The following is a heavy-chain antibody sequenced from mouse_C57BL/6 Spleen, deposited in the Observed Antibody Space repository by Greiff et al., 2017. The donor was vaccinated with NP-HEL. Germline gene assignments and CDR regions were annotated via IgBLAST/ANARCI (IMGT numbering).Heavy chain of an antibody. D-gene: IGHD1-1*01. CDR3: ARPSVVAEWYFDV. Sequence: QVQLQQSGAELAKPGASVKLSCKASGYTFTSYWMHWVKQRPGQGLEWIGYINPSSGYTKYNQKFKDKATLTADKSSSTAYMQLSSLTYEDSAVYYCARPSVVAEWYFDVWGTGTTVTVSS. CDR1: GYTFTSYW. V-gene: IGHV1-7*01. CDR2: INPSSGYT. J-gene: IGHJ1*03.